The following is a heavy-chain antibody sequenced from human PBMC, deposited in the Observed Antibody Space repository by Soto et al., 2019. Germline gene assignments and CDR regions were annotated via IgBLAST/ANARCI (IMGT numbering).Heavy chain of an antibody. Sequence: SETLSLTCAVSGGSISSSNWWSWVRQPPGKGLEWIGEIYHSGSTNYNPSLKSRVTISVDKSKNQFSLKLSSVTAADTAVYYCARRASSGYYGGWFDPWGQGTLVTVSS. CDR3: ARRASSGYYGGWFDP. J-gene: IGHJ5*02. V-gene: IGHV4-4*02. CDR2: IYHSGST. CDR1: GGSISSSNW. D-gene: IGHD3-22*01.